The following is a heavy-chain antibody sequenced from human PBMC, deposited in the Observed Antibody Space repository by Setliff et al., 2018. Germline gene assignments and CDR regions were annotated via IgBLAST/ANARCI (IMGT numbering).Heavy chain of an antibody. V-gene: IGHV4-38-2*01. J-gene: IGHJ4*02. D-gene: IGHD4-17*01. CDR2: IYHSGST. CDR3: AGGRRYDYGWDFDY. Sequence: SETLSLTCAVSGYSISSGYYWGWIRQPPGKGLEWIGSIYHSGSTYYNPSLKSRVTISLDTSKNQFSPKLTSVTAADTAVYYCAGGRRYDYGWDFDYWGQGTLVTVS. CDR1: GYSISSGYY.